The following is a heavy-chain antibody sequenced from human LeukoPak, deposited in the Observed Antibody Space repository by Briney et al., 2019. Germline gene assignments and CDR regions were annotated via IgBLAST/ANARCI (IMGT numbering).Heavy chain of an antibody. Sequence: EGSLRLSCAASGFTFSSYEMNWVRQAPGKGLEWVSYISSSGSPIYYADSVEGRFTISRDNAKNSLYLQMNSLRAEDTAVYYCVLRGAVAAADFWGRGTLVTVSS. CDR2: ISSSGSPI. CDR1: GFTFSSYE. D-gene: IGHD6-19*01. CDR3: VLRGAVAAADF. J-gene: IGHJ4*02. V-gene: IGHV3-48*03.